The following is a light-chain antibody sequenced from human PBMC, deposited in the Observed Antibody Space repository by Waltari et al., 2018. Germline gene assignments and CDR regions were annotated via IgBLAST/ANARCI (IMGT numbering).Light chain of an antibody. CDR1: SSNIGKNT. CDR2: KNG. Sequence: QSVLTQPPSASGTPGQRVTISCSRSSSNIGKNTVNWYQHLPGTSPKLLIYKNGQRPSGVPDRFSGSKSGTSASLAISGLQSEDEADYYCATWDDSLNGWVFGGGTKLTVL. CDR3: ATWDDSLNGWV. J-gene: IGLJ3*02. V-gene: IGLV1-44*01.